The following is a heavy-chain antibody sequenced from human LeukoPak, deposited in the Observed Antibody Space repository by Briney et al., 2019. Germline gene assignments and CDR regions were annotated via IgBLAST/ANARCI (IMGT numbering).Heavy chain of an antibody. CDR2: IYYNGDT. Sequence: PSQTLSLTCIVSGGSIRSGDYYWSWIRQPPGKGLEWIGYIYYNGDTYYNASLKSRVSISVDTSKNQFSLKLSSVTAADTAVYYCARAGVVPAAINRAFDIWGRGSVVTVSS. CDR1: GGSIRSGDYY. V-gene: IGHV4-30-4*08. CDR3: ARAGVVPAAINRAFDI. J-gene: IGHJ3*02. D-gene: IGHD2-2*02.